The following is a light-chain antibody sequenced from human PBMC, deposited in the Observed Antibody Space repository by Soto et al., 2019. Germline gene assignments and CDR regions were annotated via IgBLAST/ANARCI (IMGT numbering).Light chain of an antibody. CDR3: AAWDESLSGLYV. CDR1: TSSIGRNY. V-gene: IGLV1-47*01. J-gene: IGLJ1*01. CDR2: RNN. Sequence: QSVLTQPPSASGTPGQRVTISCSGGTSSIGRNYVYWYQQLPGTAPKLVIYRNNQRPSGVPDRFSGSKSGTSASLAIRVLRSEDEADYYCAAWDESLSGLYVFGTGTKVTVL.